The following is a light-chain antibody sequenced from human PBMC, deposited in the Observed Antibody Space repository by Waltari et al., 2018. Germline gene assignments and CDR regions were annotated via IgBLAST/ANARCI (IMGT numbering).Light chain of an antibody. J-gene: IGKJ1*01. CDR3: QQYNSYSST. V-gene: IGKV1-5*03. Sequence: DIQITQSPSTLSASVGDRVTITCRASQSISSWLDWYQQKPGKAPKLLIYKASSLESGVPSRFSGSGSGTEFTITISSLQPDDFATYYCQQYNSYSSTFGQGTKVEIK. CDR2: KAS. CDR1: QSISSW.